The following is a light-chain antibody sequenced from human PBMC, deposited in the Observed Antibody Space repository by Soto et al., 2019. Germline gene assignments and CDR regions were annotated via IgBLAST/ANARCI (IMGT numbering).Light chain of an antibody. CDR1: SSDVGGYNS. Sequence: QSVLTQPLSASGSPGQSVTISCTGTSSDVGGYNSVSWYQQHPGKAPKLMIYGVSTRPSGVPDRFSGSKSGNTASLTVSGLQAEDEADSYCSSYAGRNNAVVFGGGTKVTV. CDR3: SSYAGRNNAVV. V-gene: IGLV2-8*01. CDR2: GVS. J-gene: IGLJ2*01.